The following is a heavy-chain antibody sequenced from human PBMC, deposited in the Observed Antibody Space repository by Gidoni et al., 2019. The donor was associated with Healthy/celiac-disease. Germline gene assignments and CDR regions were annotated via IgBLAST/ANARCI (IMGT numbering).Heavy chain of an antibody. V-gene: IGHV3-33*01. Sequence: QAPGKGLEWVAVIWYDGSNKYYADSVKGRFTISRDNSKNTLYLQMNSLRAEDTAVYYCARTQVAATVTSYYYYGMDVWGQGTTVTVSS. D-gene: IGHD4-17*01. CDR2: IWYDGSNK. J-gene: IGHJ6*02. CDR3: ARTQVAATVTSYYYYGMDV.